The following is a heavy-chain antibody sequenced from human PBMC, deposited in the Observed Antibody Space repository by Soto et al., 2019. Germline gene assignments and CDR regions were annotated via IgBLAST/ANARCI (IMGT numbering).Heavy chain of an antibody. CDR3: ARDLGWNDLLNTGYNGMDV. Sequence: EVQLVETGGGLIQPGGSLRLSCAVSGFSVSDSSMSWVRQAPGKGLGWVSVFYRGGSTDYADSVKGRGTVSRDTLKNTLFLQMDSLTVEDTAVYFGARDLGWNDLLNTGYNGMDVWGQGTTVTVS. CDR2: FYRGGST. V-gene: IGHV3-53*02. CDR1: GFSVSDSS. J-gene: IGHJ6*02. D-gene: IGHD1-1*01.